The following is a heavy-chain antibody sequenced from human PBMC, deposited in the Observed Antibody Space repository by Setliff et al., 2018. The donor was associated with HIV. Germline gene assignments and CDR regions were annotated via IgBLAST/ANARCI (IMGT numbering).Heavy chain of an antibody. V-gene: IGHV3-33*08. CDR1: GFSFSTYG. D-gene: IGHD3-10*02. CDR2: IWHDGSNE. CDR3: ARVFGPFDY. Sequence: GSLRLSCAASGFSFSTYGMHWVRQAPGKGLEWVAVIWHDGSNENYADSVKGRFTISRDNSKNTLYLQMNSLRAEDTAVYYCARVFGPFDYWGQGTLVTVSS. J-gene: IGHJ4*02.